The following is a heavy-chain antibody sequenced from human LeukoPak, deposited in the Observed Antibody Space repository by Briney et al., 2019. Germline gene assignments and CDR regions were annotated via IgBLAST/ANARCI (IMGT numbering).Heavy chain of an antibody. CDR2: IYYSGVS. D-gene: IGHD5-12*01. CDR3: SRHMDSYSFGQKPFDY. Sequence: SETLSLTCTVSGDSLTRGSYYWAWIRQPPGKGLEWIGNIYYSGVSYYNPSLSGRVTMSVDTDKNLFYLRLTSVTAADTAVYYCSRHMDSYSFGQKPFDYWGQGTLVTVSS. CDR1: GDSLTRGSYY. J-gene: IGHJ4*02. V-gene: IGHV4-39*01.